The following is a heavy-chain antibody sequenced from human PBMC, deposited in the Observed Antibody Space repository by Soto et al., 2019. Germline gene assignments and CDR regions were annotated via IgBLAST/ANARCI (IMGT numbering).Heavy chain of an antibody. J-gene: IGHJ5*01. CDR1: GGSISSYY. CDR2: IYYTGTT. CDR3: ASLGVFYQPLAS. Sequence: SETLSLTCTVCGGSISSYYWSWIRQPPGKGLEWIGYIYYTGTTTYNPSIKSRVTISVDSSTNQLSLNLTSVSAADTAVYYWASLGVFYQPLASWGKGTLVTVSS. V-gene: IGHV4-59*08. D-gene: IGHD2-2*01.